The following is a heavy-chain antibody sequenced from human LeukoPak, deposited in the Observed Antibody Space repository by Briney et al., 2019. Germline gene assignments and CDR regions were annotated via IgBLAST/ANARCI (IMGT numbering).Heavy chain of an antibody. V-gene: IGHV1-2*04. CDR2: INPNSGGT. Sequence: ASVKVSCKVSGYTLTELSMHWVRQAPGQGLEWMGWINPNSGGTNYAQKFQGWVTMTRDTSISTAYMELSRLRSDDTAVYYCARVKGVGAFFDYWGQGTLVTVSS. CDR1: GYTLTELS. J-gene: IGHJ4*02. CDR3: ARVKGVGAFFDY. D-gene: IGHD1-26*01.